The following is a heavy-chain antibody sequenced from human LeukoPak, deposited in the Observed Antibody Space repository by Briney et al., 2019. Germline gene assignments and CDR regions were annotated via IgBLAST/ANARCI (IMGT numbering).Heavy chain of an antibody. V-gene: IGHV1-69*02. CDR2: IIPILGIA. CDR1: GGTFSSYT. D-gene: IGHD3-22*01. Sequence: ASVKVSCKASGGTFSSYTISWVRQAPGQGLEWMGRIIPILGIANYAQKFQGRVTITADKSTSTAHMELSSLRSEDTAVYYCARGSGYFQFDYWGQGTLVTVSS. CDR3: ARGSGYFQFDY. J-gene: IGHJ4*02.